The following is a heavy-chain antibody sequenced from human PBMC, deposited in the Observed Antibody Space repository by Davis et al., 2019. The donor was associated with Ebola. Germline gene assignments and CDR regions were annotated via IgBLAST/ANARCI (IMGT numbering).Heavy chain of an antibody. CDR2: ISYDGSNK. V-gene: IGHV3-30-3*01. J-gene: IGHJ6*02. D-gene: IGHD5-24*01. CDR1: GFTFSSYA. Sequence: GESLKISCAASGFTFSSYAMHWVRQAPGKGLEWVAVISYDGSNKYYADSVKGRFTISRDNSKNTLYLQMNSLRAEDTAVYYCASETQRWLQWNYYYGMDVWGQGTTVTVSS. CDR3: ASETQRWLQWNYYYGMDV.